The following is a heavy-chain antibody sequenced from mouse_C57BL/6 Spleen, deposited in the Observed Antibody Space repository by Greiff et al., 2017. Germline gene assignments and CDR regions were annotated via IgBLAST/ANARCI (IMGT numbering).Heavy chain of an antibody. Sequence: VQLQESGPVLVKPGASVKMSCKASGYTFTDYYMNWVKQSHGKSLEWIGVINPYNGGTSYNEKFKGKATLTVDKSSSTAYMELNSLTSEDSAVYYCARFITTVVGKDYAMDYWGQGTSVTVSS. CDR1: GYTFTDYY. CDR2: INPYNGGT. CDR3: ARFITTVVGKDYAMDY. J-gene: IGHJ4*01. V-gene: IGHV1-19*01. D-gene: IGHD1-1*01.